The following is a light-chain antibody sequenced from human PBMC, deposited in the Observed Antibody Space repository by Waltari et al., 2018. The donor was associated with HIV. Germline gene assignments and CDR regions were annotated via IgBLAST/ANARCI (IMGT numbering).Light chain of an antibody. Sequence: QSVLTQPPSVSGAPGQRVTISCTGSSSNIGAYDVHWYQQLPGSDPKLLIYANNNRPSGVPDRFSGSKSGTAASLAIAGLQIEDEGDYFCQSYDNSLRVSYVFSAGTRVTVL. V-gene: IGLV1-40*01. CDR1: SSNIGAYD. J-gene: IGLJ1*01. CDR3: QSYDNSLRVSYV. CDR2: ANN.